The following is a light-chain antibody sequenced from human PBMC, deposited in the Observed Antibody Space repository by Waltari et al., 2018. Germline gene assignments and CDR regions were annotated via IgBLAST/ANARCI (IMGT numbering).Light chain of an antibody. Sequence: QSVLTQPPSVSGAPGQRVTIPCTGSSSNFGSGYNVHWYQQLPGTAPKLLSYDSNNRPSGVPDRFSGAKSGTAASLAITGLQAEDEADYYCQSYDSSLSDVVFGGGTKLTVL. CDR1: SSNFGSGYN. CDR3: QSYDSSLSDVV. CDR2: DSN. J-gene: IGLJ2*01. V-gene: IGLV1-40*01.